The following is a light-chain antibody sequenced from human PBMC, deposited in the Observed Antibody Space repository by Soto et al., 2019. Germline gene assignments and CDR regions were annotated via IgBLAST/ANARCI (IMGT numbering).Light chain of an antibody. J-gene: IGLJ1*01. V-gene: IGLV2-14*01. Sequence: QSVLTQPASVSGSPGQSIAISCTGTSSDVGGYNYVSWYQQHPGKAPKLMLYDVSNRTSGVSSRFSGSKSVNTASLTISGLQAEEEADYYCNSYTSSSTYVFGTGTKLTVL. CDR2: DVS. CDR3: NSYTSSSTYV. CDR1: SSDVGGYNY.